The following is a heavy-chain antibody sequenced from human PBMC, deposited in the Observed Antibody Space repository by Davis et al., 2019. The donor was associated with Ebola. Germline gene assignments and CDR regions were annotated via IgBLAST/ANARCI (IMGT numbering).Heavy chain of an antibody. Sequence: HSQTLSLTCAISGDSVSGGSGGWNWIRQSPSRGLEWLGRTYYNSKWYNDYAMSVKGRITINPDTSKNQFSLQLNSVTPEETAVYYCARGFLRDGFDIWGQGTMITVSS. CDR3: ARGFLRDGFDI. CDR2: TYYNSKWYN. CDR1: GDSVSGGSGG. J-gene: IGHJ3*02. D-gene: IGHD3-3*01. V-gene: IGHV6-1*01.